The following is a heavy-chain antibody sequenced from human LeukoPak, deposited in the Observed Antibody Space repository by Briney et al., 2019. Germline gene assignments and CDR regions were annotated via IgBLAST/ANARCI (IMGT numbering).Heavy chain of an antibody. J-gene: IGHJ4*02. CDR1: GFTFSSYA. V-gene: IGHV3-30-3*01. Sequence: GGSLRLSCAASGFTFSSYAMHWVRQAPGKGLEWVAVISYDGSNKYYADSVKGRFTISRDNCKNMLYLQMNSLRAADTAVYYCARARLKAGELLFDYWGQGTLVTV. CDR2: ISYDGSNK. CDR3: ARARLKAGELLFDY. D-gene: IGHD1-26*01.